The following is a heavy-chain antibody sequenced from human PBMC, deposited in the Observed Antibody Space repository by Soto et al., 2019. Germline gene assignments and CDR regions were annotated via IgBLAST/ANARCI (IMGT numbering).Heavy chain of an antibody. J-gene: IGHJ6*02. D-gene: IGHD6-19*01. Sequence: ALRLSCAASGFTFDDYAMHWVRQAPGKGLEWVSGISWNSGSIGYADSVKGRFTISRDNAKNPLYLQMNSLRAEDTALYYCAKDAHRGWYAVGCMDVWGQGTTVTVSS. V-gene: IGHV3-9*01. CDR2: ISWNSGSI. CDR3: AKDAHRGWYAVGCMDV. CDR1: GFTFDDYA.